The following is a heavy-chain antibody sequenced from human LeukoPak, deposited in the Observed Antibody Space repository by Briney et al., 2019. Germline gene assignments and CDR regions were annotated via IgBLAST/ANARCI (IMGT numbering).Heavy chain of an antibody. D-gene: IGHD2-2*01. Sequence: GGSLRLSCSASGFTFSSYAMHWVRQAPGKGPEYVSAISSNGGSTYYADSVKGRFTISRDNSKNTLYLQMSSLRAEDTAVYYCVKVPCSSTSCYYFDYWGQGTLVTVSS. CDR3: VKVPCSSTSCYYFDY. CDR1: GFTFSSYA. CDR2: ISSNGGST. V-gene: IGHV3-64D*06. J-gene: IGHJ4*02.